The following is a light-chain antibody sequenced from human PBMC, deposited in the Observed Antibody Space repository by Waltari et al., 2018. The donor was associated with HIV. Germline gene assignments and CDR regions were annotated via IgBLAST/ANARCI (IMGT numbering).Light chain of an antibody. CDR3: QQYNDWPLT. CDR2: GAS. V-gene: IGKV3-15*01. Sequence: LVMTQSPGTLSLPPGERATLSCRASQGVSIHVAGLQQKAGHAPRLLIYGASIRSTDIPARFSGTGSGTDFTLTISGLHSEDAAIYYCQQYNDWPLTFGPGTQVEIQ. J-gene: IGKJ1*01. CDR1: QGVSIH.